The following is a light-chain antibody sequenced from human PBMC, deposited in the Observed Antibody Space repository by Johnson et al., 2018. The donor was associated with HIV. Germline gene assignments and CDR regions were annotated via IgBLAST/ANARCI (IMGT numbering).Light chain of an antibody. J-gene: IGLJ1*01. Sequence: PVLTQPPSVSAAPGQKVTISCSGSNSNIGNNYVSWYQQVPGTAPKLLIYENNKRPSGIPDRFSGSKSGTSATLGITGLQTGDEAAYYCGTWDNSLSAYVFGTGTKVTVL. V-gene: IGLV1-51*02. CDR1: NSNIGNNY. CDR2: ENN. CDR3: GTWDNSLSAYV.